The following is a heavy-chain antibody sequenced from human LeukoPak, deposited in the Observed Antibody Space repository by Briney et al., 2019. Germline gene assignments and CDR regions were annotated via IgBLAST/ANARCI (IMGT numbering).Heavy chain of an antibody. J-gene: IGHJ3*02. Sequence: PGGSLRLSCAASGFTFSDYYMSWIRQAPGKGLEWVSYISSSGSTIYYADSVKGRFTISRDNAKNSLYLQMNSLRAEDTAVYYCAREMRKGSGSYSSDAFDIWGQGTMVTVSS. V-gene: IGHV3-11*04. CDR2: ISSSGSTI. CDR1: GFTFSDYY. CDR3: AREMRKGSGSYSSDAFDI. D-gene: IGHD1-26*01.